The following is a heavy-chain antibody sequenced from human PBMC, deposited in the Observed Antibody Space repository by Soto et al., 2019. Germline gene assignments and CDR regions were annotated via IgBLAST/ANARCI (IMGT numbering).Heavy chain of an antibody. J-gene: IGHJ4*02. CDR3: ARDPYLGDHQY. CDR1: GYTFTTYG. Sequence: QVQLVQSGGEVKKPGASVKVSCKTSGYTFTTYGISCVRQAPGQGLEWVGWSSAYSGKTHYAQKFQGKVTMTTDTSTNTAYLELRSLRSDDTAVYYCARDPYLGDHQYWGQGTLVTVSS. D-gene: IGHD3-16*01. CDR2: SSAYSGKT. V-gene: IGHV1-18*01.